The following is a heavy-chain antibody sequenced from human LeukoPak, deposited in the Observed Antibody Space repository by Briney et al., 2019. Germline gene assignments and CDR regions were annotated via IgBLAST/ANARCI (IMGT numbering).Heavy chain of an antibody. CDR3: ARASYGDYNFDY. Sequence: PSETLSLTCTVSGDSISSYYWSWIRQPAGKGLEWIGRIYTSGSTNSNPSLKGRVTMSVDTSKNQSSLKLTSVAAADTAVYYCARASYGDYNFDYWGQGTLVTVSS. D-gene: IGHD4-17*01. V-gene: IGHV4-4*07. CDR2: IYTSGST. J-gene: IGHJ4*02. CDR1: GDSISSYY.